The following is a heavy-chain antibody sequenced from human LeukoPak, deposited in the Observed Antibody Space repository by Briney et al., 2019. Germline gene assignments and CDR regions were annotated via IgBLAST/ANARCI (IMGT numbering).Heavy chain of an antibody. Sequence: ASVKVSCKASGYIFSNYGITWVRQAPGHGLEWMGWISGHSGNTNYAQKFQGRVTITRNTSISTAYMELSSLRSEDTAVYYCARAGIVVVPAAIENYMDVWGKGTTVTVSS. J-gene: IGHJ6*03. D-gene: IGHD2-2*01. CDR2: ISGHSGNT. CDR1: GYIFSNYG. V-gene: IGHV1-8*03. CDR3: ARAGIVVVPAAIENYMDV.